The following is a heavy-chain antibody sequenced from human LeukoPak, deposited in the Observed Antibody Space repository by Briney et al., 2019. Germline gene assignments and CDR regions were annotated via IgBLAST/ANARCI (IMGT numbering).Heavy chain of an antibody. D-gene: IGHD3-9*01. CDR3: ATGHPYYDTLTGPFDY. J-gene: IGHJ4*02. Sequence: AASVKVSCKVSGYTLTELSMHWVRRAPGKGLEWMGGFDPEDGETIYAQKFQGRVTMTEDTSTDTAYMELSSLRSEDTAMYYCATGHPYYDTLTGPFDYWGQGTLVTVSS. V-gene: IGHV1-24*01. CDR1: GYTLTELS. CDR2: FDPEDGET.